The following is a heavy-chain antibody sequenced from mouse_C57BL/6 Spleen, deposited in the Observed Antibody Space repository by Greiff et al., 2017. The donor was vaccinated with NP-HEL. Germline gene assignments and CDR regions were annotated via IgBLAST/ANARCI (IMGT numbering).Heavy chain of an antibody. CDR1: DSEVFPIAY. J-gene: IGHJ1*03. Sequence: QVQLKESGSELRSPGSSVKLSCKDFDSEVFPIAYMSWVRQKPGHGFEWIGGILPSIGRTIYGEKFEDKATLDADTLSNTAYLELNSLTSEDSAIYYCARTGTAWYFDVWGTGTTVTASS. V-gene: IGHV15-2*01. CDR2: ILPSIGRT. CDR3: ARTGTAWYFDV. D-gene: IGHD4-1*01.